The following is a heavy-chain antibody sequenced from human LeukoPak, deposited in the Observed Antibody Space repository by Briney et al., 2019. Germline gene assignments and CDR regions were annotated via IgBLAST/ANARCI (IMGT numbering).Heavy chain of an antibody. Sequence: GGSLRLSCAASGFTFGDYAMHWVRQAPGKGLEWVSLISGDGRSTYFADSVKGRFTISRDNSKNSLYLQMNSLRTEDTALYYCAKVYRYYYSSCQHWGQGTLVTVSS. V-gene: IGHV3-43*02. CDR2: ISGDGRST. CDR1: GFTFGDYA. J-gene: IGHJ1*01. CDR3: AKVYRYYYSSCQH. D-gene: IGHD3-22*01.